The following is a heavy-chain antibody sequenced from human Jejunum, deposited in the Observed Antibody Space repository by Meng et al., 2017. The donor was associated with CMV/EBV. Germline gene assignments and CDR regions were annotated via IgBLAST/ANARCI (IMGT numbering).Heavy chain of an antibody. CDR3: ARNYPRNCASINCPGAYDI. J-gene: IGHJ3*02. CDR2: INFDGSVE. Sequence: SNYWMTWVRHFPGKGLEWVANINFDGSVEYYVDSVRSRFTIARDNAKNSLSLQMNSLRAEDTAVYYCARNYPRNCASINCPGAYDIWGQGTVVTVSS. CDR1: SNYW. D-gene: IGHD2-2*01. V-gene: IGHV3-7*01.